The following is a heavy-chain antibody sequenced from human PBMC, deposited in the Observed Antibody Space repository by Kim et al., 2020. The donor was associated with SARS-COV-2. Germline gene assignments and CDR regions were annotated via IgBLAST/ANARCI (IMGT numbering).Heavy chain of an antibody. J-gene: IGHJ4*02. CDR2: ISYDGDNK. Sequence: GGSLRLSCAASGFTLSTYSMHWVRQAPGKGLEWVAVISYDGDNKYYADSVKGRFTISRDISKTTLFLQMNSLRAEDTGVYYCAPSSGYSHLIYWGLGTLVTVSS. CDR3: APSSGYSHLIY. CDR1: GFTLSTYS. V-gene: IGHV3-30-3*01. D-gene: IGHD3-22*01.